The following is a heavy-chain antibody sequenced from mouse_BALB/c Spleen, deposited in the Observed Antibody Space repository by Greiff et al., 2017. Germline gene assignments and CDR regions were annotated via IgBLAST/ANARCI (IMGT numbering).Heavy chain of an antibody. Sequence: DVHLVESGGGLVQPGGSRKLSCAASGFTFSSFGMHWVRQAPEKGLEWVAYISSGSSTIYYADTVKGRFTISRDNPKNTLFLQMTSLRSEDTAMYYCARNYGSIDYAMDYWGQGTSVTVSS. CDR3: ARNYGSIDYAMDY. V-gene: IGHV5-17*02. J-gene: IGHJ4*01. D-gene: IGHD1-1*01. CDR2: ISSGSSTI. CDR1: GFTFSSFG.